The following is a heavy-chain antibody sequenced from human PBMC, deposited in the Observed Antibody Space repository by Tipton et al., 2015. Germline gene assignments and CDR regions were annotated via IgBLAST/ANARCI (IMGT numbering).Heavy chain of an antibody. Sequence: TLSLTCTVSGYFISSGHFWGWIRQPPGKGLEWIGSLYFSGSTYYNPSLKSRVTISIDRFKNQFSLKLSSVTAADTAVYYCASPSLPHDRGDYYFQSWGQGSLVTVSS. D-gene: IGHD2-21*02. CDR3: ASPSLPHDRGDYYFQS. J-gene: IGHJ4*02. CDR2: LYFSGST. CDR1: GYFISSGHF. V-gene: IGHV4-38-2*02.